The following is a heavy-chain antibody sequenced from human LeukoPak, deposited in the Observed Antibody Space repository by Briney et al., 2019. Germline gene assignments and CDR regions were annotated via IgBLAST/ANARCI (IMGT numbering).Heavy chain of an antibody. J-gene: IGHJ4*02. D-gene: IGHD3-22*01. V-gene: IGHV3-48*04. CDR2: ISSSGSTI. CDR1: GFTFSSYG. Sequence: GGSLRLSCAASGFTFSSYGMHWVRQAPGKGLEWVSYISSSGSTIYYADSVKGRFTISRDNAKNSLYLQMNSPRAEDTAVYYCARGSGYYNGIDYWGQGTLVTVSS. CDR3: ARGSGYYNGIDY.